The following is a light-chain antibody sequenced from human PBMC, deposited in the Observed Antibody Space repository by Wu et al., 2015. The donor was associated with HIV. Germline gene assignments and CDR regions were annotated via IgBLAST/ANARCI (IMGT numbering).Light chain of an antibody. Sequence: EIVLTQSPATLSLSPGERATLSCRASPSVSSFLAWYQQKPGQAPRLLIYGASNRATGIPTRFSGSGSGTDFTLTISSLQPEDVATYYCQKYNTAPWTFGQGTKVEMK. V-gene: IGKV3-11*01. CDR3: QKYNTAPWT. CDR1: PSVSSF. CDR2: GAS. J-gene: IGKJ1*01.